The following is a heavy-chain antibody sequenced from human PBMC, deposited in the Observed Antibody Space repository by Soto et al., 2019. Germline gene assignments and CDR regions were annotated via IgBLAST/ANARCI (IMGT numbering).Heavy chain of an antibody. CDR3: ASPGGYPNDAFDI. Sequence: SETLSLTCTVSGGSISSSSYYWGWIRQPPGKGLEWIGSIYYSGSTYYNPSLKSRVTISVDTSKNQFSLKLSSVTAADTAVYYCASPGGYPNDAFDIWGQGTMVTVSS. CDR2: IYYSGST. J-gene: IGHJ3*02. V-gene: IGHV4-39*01. D-gene: IGHD5-18*01. CDR1: GGSISSSSYY.